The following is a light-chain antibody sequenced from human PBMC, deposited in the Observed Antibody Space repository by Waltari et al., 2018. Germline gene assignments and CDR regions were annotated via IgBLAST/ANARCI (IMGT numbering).Light chain of an antibody. CDR2: KAS. Sequence: DIQMTQSPSSLSASVGDKVTIPCQASQSISSWLAWYQQKPGRAPKPLIYKASSLESGVPSRFSGSGSGTDFTLTISSLQPEDFATYYCQQYNSAPLTFGGGTKVEIK. CDR1: QSISSW. J-gene: IGKJ4*01. V-gene: IGKV1-5*01. CDR3: QQYNSAPLT.